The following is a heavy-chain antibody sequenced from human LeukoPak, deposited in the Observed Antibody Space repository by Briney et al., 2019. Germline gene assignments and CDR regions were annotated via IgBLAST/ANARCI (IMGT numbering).Heavy chain of an antibody. CDR1: GFTFSSYA. CDR3: ARGTSAGDY. J-gene: IGHJ4*02. V-gene: IGHV3-30-3*01. Sequence: GGSLRLSCAASGFTFSSYAMHWVRQAPGKGLEWVAVISYDGSNKYYADSVKGRFTISRDNSKNTLYPQMNSLRAEDTAVYYCARGTSAGDYWAREPWSPSPQ. CDR2: ISYDGSNK.